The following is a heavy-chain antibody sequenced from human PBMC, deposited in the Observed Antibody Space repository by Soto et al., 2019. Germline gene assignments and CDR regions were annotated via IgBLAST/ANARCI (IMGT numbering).Heavy chain of an antibody. CDR2: INHSGST. CDR3: ARGGYYGSGSRYFDY. Sequence: SETLSLTCAVYGGSFSGYYWSWIRQPPGKGLEWIGEINHSGSTNYNPSLKSRVTISVDTSKNQFSLKLSSVTAADTAVYYCARGGYYGSGSRYFDYWGQGTLVTAPQ. D-gene: IGHD3-10*01. J-gene: IGHJ4*02. V-gene: IGHV4-34*01. CDR1: GGSFSGYY.